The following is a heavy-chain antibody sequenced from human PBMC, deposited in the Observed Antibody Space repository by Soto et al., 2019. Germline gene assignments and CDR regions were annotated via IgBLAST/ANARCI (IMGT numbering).Heavy chain of an antibody. CDR1: GFTFSSYA. J-gene: IGHJ4*02. CDR2: ISYDGSNK. V-gene: IGHV3-30-3*01. D-gene: IGHD3-10*01. CDR3: ARDLVYGSGSYYVIDY. Sequence: GGSLRLSCAASGFTFSSYAMHWVRQAPGKGLEWVAVISYDGSNKYYADSVKGRFTISRDNYKNTLYLQMNSLRAEDTAVYYCARDLVYGSGSYYVIDYWGQGTLVTVSS.